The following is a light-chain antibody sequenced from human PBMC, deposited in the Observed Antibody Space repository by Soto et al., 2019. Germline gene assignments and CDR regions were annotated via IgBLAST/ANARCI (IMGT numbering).Light chain of an antibody. CDR3: QQYNSDSRT. CDR1: QSISSW. Sequence: DIQMTQSPSTLSASVGDRVTITCRASQSISSWLAWYQQKPGQAPKLLIYKASSLESGVPSRFSASGSGTEFTLTISSLQPDDFATYYCQQYNSDSRTFGQGTKVEI. J-gene: IGKJ1*01. V-gene: IGKV1-5*03. CDR2: KAS.